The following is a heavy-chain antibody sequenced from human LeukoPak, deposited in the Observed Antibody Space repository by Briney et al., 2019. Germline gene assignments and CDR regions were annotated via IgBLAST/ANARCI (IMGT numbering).Heavy chain of an antibody. J-gene: IGHJ4*02. D-gene: IGHD3-16*01. Sequence: GGSLRLTCAASGFTVSSNYMTWVRQAPGKGLEWVSVIYSGGNTYYADSVKGRFTISRDNSKNTLYLQMNSLRAEDTAIYYCARDDVASVFDYWGQGTLVTVSS. CDR1: GFTVSSNY. CDR2: IYSGGNT. CDR3: ARDDVASVFDY. V-gene: IGHV3-66*02.